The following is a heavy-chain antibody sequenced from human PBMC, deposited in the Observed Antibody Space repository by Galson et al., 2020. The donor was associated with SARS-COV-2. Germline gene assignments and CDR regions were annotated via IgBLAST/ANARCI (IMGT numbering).Heavy chain of an antibody. CDR2: IIPIFGTA. J-gene: IGHJ6*03. V-gene: IGHV1-69*13. D-gene: IGHD1-20*01. Sequence: SVKVSCKASGGTFSSYAISWVRQAPGQGLEWMGGIIPIFGTANYAQKFQGRVTITVDESTSTAYMELSSLRPEDTAVYYCARHNWNDPFYYYYYMDVWGKGTTVTVSS. CDR3: ARHNWNDPFYYYYYMDV. CDR1: GGTFSSYA.